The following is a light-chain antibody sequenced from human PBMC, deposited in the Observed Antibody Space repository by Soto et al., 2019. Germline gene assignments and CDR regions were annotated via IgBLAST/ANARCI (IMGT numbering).Light chain of an antibody. CDR2: RTS. J-gene: IGKJ1*01. CDR1: QSISSN. CDR3: QQYNHWWT. Sequence: EIVMTQSPATLSVSPGERATLSCRASQSISSNLAWYQQKPGQAPRLLMFRTSSRATGFPARFSGSGSGTEFNLTISSLQSEDFGVYYCQQYNHWWTFGQGTKVEIK. V-gene: IGKV3-15*01.